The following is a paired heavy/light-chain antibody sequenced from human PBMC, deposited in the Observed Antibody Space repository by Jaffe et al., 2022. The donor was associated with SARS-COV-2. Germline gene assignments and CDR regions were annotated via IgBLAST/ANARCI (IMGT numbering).Light chain of an antibody. Sequence: DIQMTQSPSSLSASIGDRVTITCRASQSISSYLNWYHQKPGKAPKLLIYAASRLQSGVPSRFSGSGSGTEFTLTISSLQVDDFATYFCQQSFTSPPTFGQGTKVEI. CDR1: QSISSY. V-gene: IGKV1-39*01. CDR2: AAS. CDR3: QQSFTSPPT. J-gene: IGKJ1*01.
Heavy chain of an antibody. Sequence: QVQLQESGPGLVKPSETLSLTCTVSGGSVNSQYWTWIRQVPGKGLEWIGNIYYSGSTYYNPSLKSRVTISIDTSNNQFSLKLSSVTAADTAVYHCARRGYSGYYFFDYWGQGALVTVSS. CDR2: IYYSGST. D-gene: IGHD5-12*01. V-gene: IGHV4-59*02. CDR3: ARRGYSGYYFFDY. CDR1: GGSVNSQY. J-gene: IGHJ4*02.